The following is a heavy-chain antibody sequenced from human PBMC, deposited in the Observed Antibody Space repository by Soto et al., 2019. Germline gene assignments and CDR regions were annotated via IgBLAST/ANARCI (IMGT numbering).Heavy chain of an antibody. CDR3: ARDYGPDSYGSLGLDY. V-gene: IGHV4-61*01. J-gene: IGHJ4*02. CDR2: IYYSGST. D-gene: IGHD5-18*01. Sequence: SLTLPRTGTVSGGTVSSGRYDCGRNRQPPAKALEWIGYIYYSGSTTYNPSLKRRVTISVDTSKNQFPLKLSSVTAADTAVYYCARDYGPDSYGSLGLDYWGQGTLVTVSS. CDR1: GGTVSSGRYD.